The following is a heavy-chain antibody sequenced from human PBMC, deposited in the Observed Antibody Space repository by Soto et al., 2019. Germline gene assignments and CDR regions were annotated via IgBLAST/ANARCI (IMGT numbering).Heavy chain of an antibody. Sequence: ASVKVSCKASGYTFTGYYMHWVRQAPGQGLEWMGWMNPNSGNGGYAQKFQGRVTMTRDTSTSTAYMELSSLTSEDTAIYYCARMATSGTLNWFDPWGQGTLVTVSS. CDR3: ARMATSGTLNWFDP. CDR2: MNPNSGNG. J-gene: IGHJ5*02. CDR1: GYTFTGYY. V-gene: IGHV1-8*02.